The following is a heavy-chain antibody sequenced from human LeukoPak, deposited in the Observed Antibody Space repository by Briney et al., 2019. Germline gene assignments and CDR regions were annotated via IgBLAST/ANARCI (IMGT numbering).Heavy chain of an antibody. J-gene: IGHJ4*02. V-gene: IGHV3-53*01. CDR1: GFTFSDYW. CDR3: ASQQWLVEGHFEH. D-gene: IGHD6-19*01. CDR2: IYSGGST. Sequence: PGGSLRLSCAASGFTFSDYWMSWVRQAPGKGLEWVSVIYSGGSTHYAESVKGRFTISRDISKNTVYLQMNSLRAEDTAVYYCASQQWLVEGHFEHWGQGTLVTVSS.